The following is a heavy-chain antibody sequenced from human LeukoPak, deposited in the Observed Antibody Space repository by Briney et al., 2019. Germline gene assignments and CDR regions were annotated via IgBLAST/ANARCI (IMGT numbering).Heavy chain of an antibody. CDR3: ATDPLGSDY. V-gene: IGHV3-23*01. J-gene: IGHJ4*02. CDR2: ISGSGGST. D-gene: IGHD3-16*01. CDR1: GFTFSTYA. Sequence: GGSLRLSCAASGFTFSTYAMSWVRQAPGKGLEWVSTISGSGGSTYYADSVKGRFTISRDNSKNTLNLQMNSLRAEDTAVYYCATDPLGSDYWGQGTLVTVSS.